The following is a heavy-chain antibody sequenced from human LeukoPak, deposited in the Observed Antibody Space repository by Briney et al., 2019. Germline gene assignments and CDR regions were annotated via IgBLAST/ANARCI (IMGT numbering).Heavy chain of an antibody. CDR3: ARDKGFGGSSFDY. D-gene: IGHD3-10*01. V-gene: IGHV3-7*01. Sequence: PGGSLRLSCVVSGFMFNNYWMSWVRQAPGKVLEWVATIRQDGSDKYFLDSVRGRFTISRDNAENSLYLQMNSLRAEDTAVYYCARDKGFGGSSFDYWGQGTLVTVSS. CDR1: GFMFNNYW. CDR2: IRQDGSDK. J-gene: IGHJ4*02.